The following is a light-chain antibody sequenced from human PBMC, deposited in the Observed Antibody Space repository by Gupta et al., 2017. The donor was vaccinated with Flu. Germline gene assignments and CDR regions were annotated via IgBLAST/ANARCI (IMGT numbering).Light chain of an antibody. CDR3: PQSIQLPGT. J-gene: IGKJ5*01. V-gene: IGKV2D-29*02. CDR1: QSLLDSDGKTY. CDR2: EVS. Sequence: DFVMTQTPLSLSVTTGQPASISCKSSQSLLDSDGKTYLYWYLQKPGQSPQLLIYEVSKRLSGVPARFSGSGSGTDFTLKISRVEAEDVGVYYCPQSIQLPGTFGQGTRLEIK.